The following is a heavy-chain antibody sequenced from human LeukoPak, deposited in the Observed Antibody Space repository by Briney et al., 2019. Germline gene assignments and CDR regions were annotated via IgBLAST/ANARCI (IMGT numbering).Heavy chain of an antibody. CDR1: GGSISSSSYY. D-gene: IGHD1-26*01. J-gene: IGHJ6*02. CDR2: IYYSGST. V-gene: IGHV4-39*01. Sequence: PSETLSLTCTVSGGSISSSSYYWGWIRQPPGKGLEWIGSIYYSGSTYYNPSLKSRVTISVGTSKNQFSLKLSSVTAADTAVYYCASQRGSGSYLPYYYGMDVWGQGTTVTVSS. CDR3: ASQRGSGSYLPYYYGMDV.